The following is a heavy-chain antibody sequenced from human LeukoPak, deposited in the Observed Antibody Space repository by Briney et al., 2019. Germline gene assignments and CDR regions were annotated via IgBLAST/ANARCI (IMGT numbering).Heavy chain of an antibody. CDR3: AREPSEGYCSGGSCRRPNYYYYYGMDV. Sequence: GASVKVSCKASGYTFTGYYMHWVRQAPGQGLEWMGWINPNIGGTNYAQKLQGRVTMTRDTSISTAYMELSRLRSDDTAVYYCAREPSEGYCSGGSCRRPNYYYYYGMDVRGRGTTVAVSS. CDR2: INPNIGGT. CDR1: GYTFTGYY. V-gene: IGHV1-2*02. J-gene: IGHJ6*02. D-gene: IGHD2-15*01.